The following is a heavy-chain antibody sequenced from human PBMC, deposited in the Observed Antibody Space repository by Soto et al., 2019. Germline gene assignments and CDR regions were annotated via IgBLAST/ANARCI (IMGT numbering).Heavy chain of an antibody. J-gene: IGHJ6*02. D-gene: IGHD3-10*01. V-gene: IGHV3-33*01. CDR1: GFTFSSYG. CDR2: IWYDGSNK. Sequence: QVQVVESGGGVVQPGRSLRLSCAASGFTFSSYGMHWVRQAPGKGLEWVAVIWYDGSNKYYADSVKGRFTISRDNSKNSLYLQMNSLRAEDTAVYYCARDRGIKGMDVWGQGTTVTVSS. CDR3: ARDRGIKGMDV.